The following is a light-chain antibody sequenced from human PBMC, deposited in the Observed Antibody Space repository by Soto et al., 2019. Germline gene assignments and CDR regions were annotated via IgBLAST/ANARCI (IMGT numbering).Light chain of an antibody. CDR2: GAS. J-gene: IGKJ5*01. Sequence: IVSTQYPASPSLSPGDGPSLSCRTSQNIYSNYLAWYQQKPGQAPRLLIYGASNRATGFPDRFSGSGSGTDFTLTISRLEPEDFAVYSCQQYGSSPITFGQGTRLEIK. CDR3: QQYGSSPIT. CDR1: QNIYSNY. V-gene: IGKV3-20*01.